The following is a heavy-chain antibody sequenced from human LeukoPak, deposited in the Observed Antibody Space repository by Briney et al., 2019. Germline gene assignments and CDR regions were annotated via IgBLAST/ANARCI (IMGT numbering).Heavy chain of an antibody. J-gene: IGHJ6*02. Sequence: ASVKVSCKASGYTFTSYDINWVRQAPGQGLEWMGWMNPNSGNTGYAQKLQGRVTMTRDTSTSTVYMELSSLRSEDTAVYYCARDPPGDGSGSYYPTSYYYYGMDVWGQGTTVTVSS. CDR1: GYTFTSYD. CDR2: MNPNSGNT. CDR3: ARDPPGDGSGSYYPTSYYYYGMDV. V-gene: IGHV1-8*01. D-gene: IGHD3-10*01.